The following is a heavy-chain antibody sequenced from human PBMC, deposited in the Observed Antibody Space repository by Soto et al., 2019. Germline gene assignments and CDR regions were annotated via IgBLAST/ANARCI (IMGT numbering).Heavy chain of an antibody. CDR1: GGSFSGYY. D-gene: IGHD2-2*01. J-gene: IGHJ4*02. V-gene: IGHV4-34*01. CDR3: ARGSEYCSSTSCYAPFSFDY. Sequence: SETLSLTCAVYGGSFSGYYWSWIRQPPGKGLEWIGEINHSGSTNYNPSLKSRVTISVDTSKNQFSLKLSSVTAADTAVYYCARGSEYCSSTSCYAPFSFDYWGQGTLVTVSS. CDR2: INHSGST.